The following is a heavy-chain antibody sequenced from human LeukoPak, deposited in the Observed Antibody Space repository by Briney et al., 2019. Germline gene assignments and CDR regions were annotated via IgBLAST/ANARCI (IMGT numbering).Heavy chain of an antibody. J-gene: IGHJ3*02. V-gene: IGHV1-2*02. Sequence: ASVKVSCKASGYTFTGYYMHWVRRAPGQGLEWMGWINPNSGGTNYAQKFQGRVTMTRDTSISTAYMELSRLRSDDTAVYYCAGYCSSTSCYGYDAFDIWGQGTMVTVSS. D-gene: IGHD2-2*01. CDR3: AGYCSSTSCYGYDAFDI. CDR2: INPNSGGT. CDR1: GYTFTGYY.